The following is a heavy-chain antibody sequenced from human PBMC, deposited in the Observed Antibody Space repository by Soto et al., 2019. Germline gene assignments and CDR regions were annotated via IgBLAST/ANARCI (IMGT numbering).Heavy chain of an antibody. CDR1: GFSFSSYA. D-gene: IGHD1-26*01. CDR2: VSGKSRST. Sequence: EVQLLESGGGSVQPGESLRLSCAASGFSFSSYAMGWVRQVPGKGLEWVAAVSGKSRSTWYADSAKGRFTVSRDNFQNTVHLQIYSLRVEDTAVYYCATMTPYRGDYREAFDVWGQGTSVTVAS. J-gene: IGHJ3*01. V-gene: IGHV3-23*01. CDR3: ATMTPYRGDYREAFDV.